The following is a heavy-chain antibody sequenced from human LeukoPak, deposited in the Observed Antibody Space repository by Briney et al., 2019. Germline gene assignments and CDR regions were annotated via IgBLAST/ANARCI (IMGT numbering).Heavy chain of an antibody. CDR1: GGSISSGDYY. CDR3: AREVTGTTNTLYNWFDP. Sequence: PSQTLSLTCTVSGGSISSGDYYWSWIRQPPGKGLEWIGYIYYSGSTYYNPSLKSRVTISVDTSKNQFSLKLSSVTAADTAVYYCAREVTGTTNTLYNWFDPWGQGTLDTVSS. V-gene: IGHV4-30-4*08. CDR2: IYYSGST. J-gene: IGHJ5*02. D-gene: IGHD1-7*01.